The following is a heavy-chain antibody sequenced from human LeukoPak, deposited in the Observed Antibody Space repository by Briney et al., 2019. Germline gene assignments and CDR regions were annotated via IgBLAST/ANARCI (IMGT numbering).Heavy chain of an antibody. CDR2: LFDDSST. D-gene: IGHD3-10*01. J-gene: IGHJ4*02. Sequence: GGSLRLSCAASGFTLSKNYMSWVRQAPGKGPEWVSVLFDDSSTYYADSVKGRFTISRDNSKNTLFLQMHSLRAEDTAVYYCASAFYSGYTAGVDYWGQGTLVTVSS. V-gene: IGHV3-66*01. CDR1: GFTLSKNY. CDR3: ASAFYSGYTAGVDY.